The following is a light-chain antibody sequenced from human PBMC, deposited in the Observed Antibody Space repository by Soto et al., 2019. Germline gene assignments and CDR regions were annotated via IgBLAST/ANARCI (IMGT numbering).Light chain of an antibody. CDR1: QNIRKY. Sequence: DIQMTQSPSSLSASVGDRVTITCRASQNIRKYLNWYQQKPGKVPKLLIYVASRLQAGVPSRFSGSGSGTDFTLTISSLQPEDFATYYCQQRYGPPWTFGRGTTVDIK. CDR2: VAS. CDR3: QQRYGPPWT. V-gene: IGKV1-39*01. J-gene: IGKJ1*01.